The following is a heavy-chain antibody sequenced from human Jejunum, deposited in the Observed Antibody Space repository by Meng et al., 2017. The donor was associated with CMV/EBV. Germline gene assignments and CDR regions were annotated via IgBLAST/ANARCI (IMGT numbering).Heavy chain of an antibody. Sequence: QVQPQGSGPGLVKPSQTLSLTCTVSGGSISSGDYYWSWIRQPPGKGLEWIGCIYYSGSTYYNPSLKGRVTISVDTSKNQFSLNLSSVTAADTAVYYCARGQRSYSGSYPEWFDPWGQGTLVTVSS. J-gene: IGHJ5*02. CDR2: IYYSGST. V-gene: IGHV4-30-4*01. D-gene: IGHD1-26*01. CDR1: GGSISSGDYY. CDR3: ARGQRSYSGSYPEWFDP.